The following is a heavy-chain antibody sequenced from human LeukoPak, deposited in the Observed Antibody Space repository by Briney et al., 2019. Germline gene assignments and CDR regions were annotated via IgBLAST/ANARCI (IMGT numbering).Heavy chain of an antibody. CDR1: GYSISSGYY. J-gene: IGHJ4*02. Sequence: SETLSLTCTVSGYSISSGYYWGWIRQPPGKGLEWIGIIHHSGSTHYNPSLKSRVTISQDTSKNQFSLKLTSVTAADTAVHFCARARMDGSGSFPYYDYWGQGSLVTVSS. D-gene: IGHD3-10*01. CDR3: ARARMDGSGSFPYYDY. CDR2: IHHSGST. V-gene: IGHV4-38-2*02.